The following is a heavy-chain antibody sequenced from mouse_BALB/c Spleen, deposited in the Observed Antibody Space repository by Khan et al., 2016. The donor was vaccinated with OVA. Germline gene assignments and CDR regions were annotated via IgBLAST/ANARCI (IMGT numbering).Heavy chain of an antibody. CDR3: VREASSWDFSFPY. D-gene: IGHD4-1*01. CDR1: GYTFTNYV. V-gene: IGHV1S136*01. J-gene: IGHJ3*01. CDR2: INPDNAGT. Sequence: VQLQQSGPELVEPGASVKMSCKASGYTFTNYVIHWVKQKPGQGLEWIGYINPDNAGTRYNEKFKDKATLTSDISSTSAYMELLSLTSEDSAVCCCVREASSWDFSFPYCGQGTLVTVSA.